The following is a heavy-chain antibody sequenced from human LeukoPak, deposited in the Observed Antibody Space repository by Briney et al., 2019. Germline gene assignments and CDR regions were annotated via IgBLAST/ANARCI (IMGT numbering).Heavy chain of an antibody. CDR3: TRAYSTGWLGINDY. V-gene: IGHV3-49*04. CDR1: GFTFSDYA. CDR2: IRNKANGGTA. J-gene: IGHJ4*02. D-gene: IGHD6-19*01. Sequence: GGSLRLSCTTSGFTFSDYAMTWVRQAPGKGLEWVGFIRNKANGGTADYAASVKGRFTISRDDSKPIAYLQMNSLKTEDTAVYYCTRAYSTGWLGINDYWGQGALVTVSS.